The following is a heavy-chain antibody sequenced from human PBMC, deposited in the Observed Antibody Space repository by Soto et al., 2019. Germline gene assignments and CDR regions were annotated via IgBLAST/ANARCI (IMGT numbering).Heavy chain of an antibody. CDR3: ALDSSGYYSDY. J-gene: IGHJ4*02. V-gene: IGHV1-8*01. CDR2: MNPNSGNT. Sequence: PPSEVSCKACGYTLTSYDSNWVRQATGQGLEWMGWMNPNSGNTGYAQKFQGRVTMTRNTSISTAYMELSSLRSEDTAVYYCALDSSGYYSDYWGQGTLVTVSS. CDR1: GYTLTSYD. D-gene: IGHD3-22*01.